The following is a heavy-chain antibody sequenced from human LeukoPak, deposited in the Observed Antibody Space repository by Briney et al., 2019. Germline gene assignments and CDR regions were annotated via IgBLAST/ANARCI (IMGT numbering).Heavy chain of an antibody. CDR1: GGTFSSYA. CDR3: ARVRGWCSGGSCYPAPYGMDV. CDR2: IIPILGIA. V-gene: IGHV1-69*04. D-gene: IGHD2-15*01. J-gene: IGHJ6*02. Sequence: SVKVSCKASGGTFSSYAISWVRPAPGQGLEWMGRIIPILGIANYAQKFQGRVTITADKSTSTAYMELSSLRSEDTAVYYCARVRGWCSGGSCYPAPYGMDVWGQGTTVTVSS.